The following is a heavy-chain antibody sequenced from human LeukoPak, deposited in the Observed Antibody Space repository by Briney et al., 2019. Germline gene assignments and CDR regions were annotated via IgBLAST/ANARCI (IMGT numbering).Heavy chain of an antibody. CDR2: IYYSGIT. CDR3: ATANLVRAFDI. D-gene: IGHD3-10*01. Sequence: PSETLSLTCTVSGGSISSSNYYWGWIRQPPGKGLEWIGSIYYSGITYYNPSLKSRVTISVDTSKNQFSLKLSSVTAADTAVYYCATANLVRAFDIWGQGTMVTVSS. J-gene: IGHJ3*02. V-gene: IGHV4-39*07. CDR1: GGSISSSNYY.